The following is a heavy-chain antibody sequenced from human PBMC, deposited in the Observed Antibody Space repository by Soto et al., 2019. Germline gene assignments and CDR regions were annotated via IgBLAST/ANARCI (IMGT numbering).Heavy chain of an antibody. Sequence: SETLSLTCTVSGGSINSDYWSWIRQPPGKALEWIGYIYNSGITNYSPSLNSRVTISVDASKNQFSLKLNSVTAADTAVYYCAKDIRGRTAAAVYNWFDPGGQGILVTVSS. CDR3: AKDIRGRTAAAVYNWFDP. CDR2: IYNSGIT. CDR1: GGSINSDY. D-gene: IGHD6-13*01. J-gene: IGHJ5*02. V-gene: IGHV4-59*01.